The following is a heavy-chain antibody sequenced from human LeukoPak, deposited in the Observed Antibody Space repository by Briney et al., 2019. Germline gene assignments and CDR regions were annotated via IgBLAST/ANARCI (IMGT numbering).Heavy chain of an antibody. CDR3: ARAGSLPNYDFWSGSPHFYYYYGMDV. J-gene: IGHJ6*02. CDR1: GYTFTGYY. V-gene: IGHV1-2*02. D-gene: IGHD3-3*01. Sequence: ASVKVSCETSGYTFTGYYMHWVRQAPGQGLEWMGWINPNSGGTNYAQKFQGRVTMTRDTSISTAYMELIRLRSDDTAVYYCARAGSLPNYDFWSGSPHFYYYYGMDVWGQGTTVTVSS. CDR2: INPNSGGT.